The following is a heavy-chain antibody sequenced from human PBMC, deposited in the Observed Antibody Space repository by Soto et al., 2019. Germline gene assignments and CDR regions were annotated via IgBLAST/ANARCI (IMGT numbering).Heavy chain of an antibody. CDR1: GYTXNSYS. J-gene: IGHJ6*02. CDR2: IKPSSGRT. CDR3: ARDHNFGFILYAMDV. Sequence: SXKVSYKASGYTXNSYSMHLVRQAPGQGLEWMGIIKPSSGRTSYAQNFQGRVTMTSDTSTIIVYMEMSSMKSEDTAVYYCARDHNFGFILYAMDVWGQGTTGTVS. D-gene: IGHD2-15*01. V-gene: IGHV1-46*02.